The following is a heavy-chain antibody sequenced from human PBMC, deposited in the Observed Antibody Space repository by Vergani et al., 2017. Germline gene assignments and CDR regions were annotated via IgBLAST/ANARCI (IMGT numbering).Heavy chain of an antibody. Sequence: QVTLKESGPALVKPTQTLTLTCTFSGFSLSTGGMRVSSIRQPPGKALEWLARIDWDDDKFYSTSLKTRLTISKDTSKNQVVLTMSNMDPVDTATYYCARGVGYYDSSGYLDYFDSWGQGTLVTVSS. D-gene: IGHD3-22*01. CDR3: ARGVGYYDSSGYLDYFDS. CDR1: GFSLSTGGMR. V-gene: IGHV2-70*04. CDR2: IDWDDDK. J-gene: IGHJ4*02.